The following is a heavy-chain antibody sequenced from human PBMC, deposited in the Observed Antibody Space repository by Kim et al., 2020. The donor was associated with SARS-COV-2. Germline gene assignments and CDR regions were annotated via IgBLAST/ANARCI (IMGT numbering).Heavy chain of an antibody. CDR2: ISYDGSNK. CDR3: AKSMVTTQRGYFDY. D-gene: IGHD4-17*01. V-gene: IGHV3-30*18. J-gene: IGHJ4*02. CDR1: GFTFSSYG. Sequence: GGSLRLSCAASGFTFSSYGMHWVRQAPGKGLEWVAVISYDGSNKYCADSVKGRFTISRDNSKNTLYLQMNSLRAEDTAVYYCAKSMVTTQRGYFDYWGQGTLVTVSS.